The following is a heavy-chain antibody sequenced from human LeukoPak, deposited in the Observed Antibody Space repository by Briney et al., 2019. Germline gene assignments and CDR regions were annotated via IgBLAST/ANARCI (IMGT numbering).Heavy chain of an antibody. CDR2: IPPHSGDT. Sequence: ASVKVSCKASGYSFSVYYIQWLRQVPGEGLEWVGWIPPHSGDTYYAQKFRGRVTMTTDTSTNTAYMELSRLKSDDTGIYFCARPPRDLVSAAPFDYWGQGTLVAVSS. V-gene: IGHV1-2*02. D-gene: IGHD2-2*01. J-gene: IGHJ4*02. CDR3: ARPPRDLVSAAPFDY. CDR1: GYSFSVYY.